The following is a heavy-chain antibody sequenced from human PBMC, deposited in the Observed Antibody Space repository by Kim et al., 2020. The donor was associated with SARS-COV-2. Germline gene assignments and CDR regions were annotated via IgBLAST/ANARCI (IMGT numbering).Heavy chain of an antibody. V-gene: IGHV3-30*03. Sequence: GGSLRLSCAASGFDFKKYIMQWVRQPPGKGLEWLAVISPDGNQRDFADSVRGRITVTRDNDRNTLDLKMTSLRVEDQAVYFCARGGDTWGQGT. J-gene: IGHJ4*02. CDR1: GFDFKKYI. CDR2: ISPDGNQR. CDR3: ARGGDT.